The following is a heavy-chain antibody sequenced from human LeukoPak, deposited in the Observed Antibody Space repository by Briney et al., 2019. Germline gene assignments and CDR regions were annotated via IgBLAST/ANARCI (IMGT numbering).Heavy chain of an antibody. CDR2: INHSGST. J-gene: IGHJ4*02. D-gene: IGHD3-16*01. Sequence: SETLSLTCAVSGGSFSGFYWSWVRQPPGKGLEWIGEINHSGSTNYNPSLKSRVTISVDTSKNQFSLKLSSVTAADTAVYYCARVGFHWGRDALYYFDYWGQGTLVTVSS. CDR1: GGSFSGFY. CDR3: ARVGFHWGRDALYYFDY. V-gene: IGHV4-34*01.